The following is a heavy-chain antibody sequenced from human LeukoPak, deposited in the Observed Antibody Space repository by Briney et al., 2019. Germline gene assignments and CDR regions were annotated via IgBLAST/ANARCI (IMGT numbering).Heavy chain of an antibody. CDR2: IYWDDDK. CDR1: GFSLRTRGGG. J-gene: IGHJ5*02. D-gene: IGHD2-2*01. CDR3: AHRRTGGYCSSPSWSDNWFDP. V-gene: IGHV2-5*02. Sequence: SGPTLLQPTQTLTLTCTFSGFSLRTRGGGVGWIRQPPVKALEGHALIYWDDDKRYSPSLKNRLTITRATSKSQVVLTMTNMDPVDTATFYCAHRRTGGYCSSPSWSDNWFDPWGQGTLVTVPS.